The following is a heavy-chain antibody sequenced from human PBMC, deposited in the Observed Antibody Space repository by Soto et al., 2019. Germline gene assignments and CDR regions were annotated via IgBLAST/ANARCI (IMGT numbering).Heavy chain of an antibody. CDR1: GYTFTGYS. J-gene: IGHJ4*02. CDR3: ARPSGSYGDYAWSLKY. V-gene: IGHV1-18*01. Sequence: QVQLVQSGAEVKKPGASVKVSCKASGYTFTGYSVAWVRQAPGQGLEWMGWISAYSGDTYYAQRFQDRLTMTTDASTSTAYMELTSLRSDDTAVYYCARPSGSYGDYAWSLKYWGQGTLVTVSS. D-gene: IGHD4-17*01. CDR2: ISAYSGDT.